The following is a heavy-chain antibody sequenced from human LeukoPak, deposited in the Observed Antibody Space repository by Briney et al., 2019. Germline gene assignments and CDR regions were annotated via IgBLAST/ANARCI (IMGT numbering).Heavy chain of an antibody. V-gene: IGHV3-23*01. CDR2: ITGSTRST. CDR3: AKDQLNRFCSGGSCSITHDY. Sequence: PGGTLRLSCAASGFSFSSYGMSWVRQAPGTGLDWVSAITGSTRSTYYTDSVKGRFTISRDNSRNTLYLQMNSLRAEDTAVYYCAKDQLNRFCSGGSCSITHDYWGQGTLVTVSS. CDR1: GFSFSSYG. D-gene: IGHD2-15*01. J-gene: IGHJ4*02.